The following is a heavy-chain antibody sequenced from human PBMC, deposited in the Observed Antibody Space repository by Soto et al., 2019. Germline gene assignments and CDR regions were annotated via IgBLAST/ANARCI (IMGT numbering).Heavy chain of an antibody. V-gene: IGHV5-10-1*03. CDR1: GYRFTNHW. D-gene: IGHD6-6*01. J-gene: IGHJ5*02. CDR2: IDPSDSYN. CDR3: ARHGDSSSPNWFDP. Sequence: EVQLVQSGAEVKKPGESLRISCKGSGYRFTNHWISWVRQMPGKGLEWMGRIDPSDSYNNYSPSFQGRVTISADKSISTAYLQWSSLQASDTAMYFCARHGDSSSPNWFDPWGQGTLVTVS.